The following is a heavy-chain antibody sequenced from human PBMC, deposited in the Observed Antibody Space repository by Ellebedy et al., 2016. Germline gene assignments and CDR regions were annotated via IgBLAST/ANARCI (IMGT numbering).Heavy chain of an antibody. J-gene: IGHJ4*02. Sequence: GGSLRLSXAVSGLPFSTFFMSWVRQAPGRGLEWVATISAKGDKRDLADSVQGRFTISRDNFRNTLHLQMSNLRGEDTAVYYCRQGHYADYWGQGTLVTVSS. CDR3: RQGHYADY. CDR1: GLPFSTFF. D-gene: IGHD2-2*01. CDR2: ISAKGDKR. V-gene: IGHV3-23*01.